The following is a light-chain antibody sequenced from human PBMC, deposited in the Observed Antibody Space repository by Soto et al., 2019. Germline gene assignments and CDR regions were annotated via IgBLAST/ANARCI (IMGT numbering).Light chain of an antibody. J-gene: IGKJ2*01. CDR3: QQYGSSLFT. V-gene: IGKV3-20*01. CDR1: QSVSTK. Sequence: EIVLTQSPATLSSFPGDRVTLSCRASQSVSTKLAWYRQKPDQAPRLLIYGASNRAAGIPDRFSGSGSGTDFTLTISRLEPEDFAVYYCQQYGSSLFTFGQGTKLEIK. CDR2: GAS.